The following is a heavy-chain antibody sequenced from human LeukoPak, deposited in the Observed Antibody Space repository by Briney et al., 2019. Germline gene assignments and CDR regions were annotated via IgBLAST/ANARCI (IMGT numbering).Heavy chain of an antibody. CDR3: AKEGISVAGTPRPVEDYYYMDV. CDR1: GFTFTTYA. J-gene: IGHJ6*03. D-gene: IGHD6-19*01. CDR2: LSHDGSHE. V-gene: IGHV3-30*04. Sequence: PGGSLRLSCAASGFTFTTYAMHWVRQAPAKGPEWVAVLSHDGSHESYADSVKGRFTISRDNSKNTLYLQMNSLRAEDTAVYYCAKEGISVAGTPRPVEDYYYMDVWGKGTTVTVSS.